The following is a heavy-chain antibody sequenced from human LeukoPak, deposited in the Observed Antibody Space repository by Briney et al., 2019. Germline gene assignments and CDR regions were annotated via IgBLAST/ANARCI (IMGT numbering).Heavy chain of an antibody. CDR2: IGWNSART. J-gene: IGHJ4*02. CDR3: ARGGGYYYYDSAFDY. D-gene: IGHD3-22*01. CDR1: ESTFDHA. V-gene: IGHV3-9*01. Sequence: GGSLRLSCTASESTFDHAMHWVRQTPGKGLEWVSGIGWNSARTGYADSVRGRFTISRDNAKNTLYLQMNSLRAEDTAVYYCARGGGYYYYDSAFDYWGQGTLVTVSS.